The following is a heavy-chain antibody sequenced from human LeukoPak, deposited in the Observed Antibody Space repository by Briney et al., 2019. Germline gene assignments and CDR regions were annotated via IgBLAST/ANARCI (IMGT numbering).Heavy chain of an antibody. V-gene: IGHV4-39*07. J-gene: IGHJ3*02. CDR1: GGSISSSSYY. CDR3: ARGHYYDSSGYYTYDAFDI. Sequence: PSETLSLTCTVSGGSISSSSYYWGWIRQPPGKGLEWIGSIYYSGSTYYNPSLKSRVTMSVDTSKNQFSLKLSSVTAADTAVYYCARGHYYDSSGYYTYDAFDIWGQGIMVTVSS. D-gene: IGHD3-22*01. CDR2: IYYSGST.